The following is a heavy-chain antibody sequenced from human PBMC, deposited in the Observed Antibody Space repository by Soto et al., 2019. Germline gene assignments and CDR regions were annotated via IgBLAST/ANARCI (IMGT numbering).Heavy chain of an antibody. J-gene: IGHJ4*02. Sequence: SVKVSCKASGGTFTRSAVNWVRQAPGQGLEWMGGIIPIFGAANYAQKFQGRVTITADESTSTVYMELSSLRSEDTAVFYCASELRITTAGPRTYDDWGQGTLVTVSS. D-gene: IGHD6-13*01. CDR2: IIPIFGAA. CDR1: GGTFTRSA. CDR3: ASELRITTAGPRTYDD. V-gene: IGHV1-69*13.